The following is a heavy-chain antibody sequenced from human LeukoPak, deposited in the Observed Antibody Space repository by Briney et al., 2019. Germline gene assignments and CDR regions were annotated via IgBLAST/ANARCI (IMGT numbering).Heavy chain of an antibody. CDR1: GGSVSSGSYY. Sequence: PSETLSLTCTVSGGSVSSGSYYWSWIRQPPGQGLEWIGYIYYSGSTNYNPSLKSRVTISVDTSKNQFSLKLSSVTAADTAVYYCARGGAARLHFQNWGQGTLVTVSS. CDR3: ARGGAARLHFQN. V-gene: IGHV4-61*01. J-gene: IGHJ1*01. D-gene: IGHD6-6*01. CDR2: IYYSGST.